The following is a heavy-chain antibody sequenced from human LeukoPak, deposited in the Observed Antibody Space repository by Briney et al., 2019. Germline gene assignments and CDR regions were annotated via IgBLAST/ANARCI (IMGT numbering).Heavy chain of an antibody. CDR2: IYYSGST. CDR3: ARVPIKQQLVLDY. CDR1: GGSISSYY. J-gene: IGHJ4*02. V-gene: IGHV4-59*01. D-gene: IGHD6-13*01. Sequence: SETLSLTCTVSGGSISSYYWSWIRQPPGKGLEWIGYIYYSGSTNYNPSLKSRVTISVDTSKNQFSLKLSSVTAADTAVYYCARVPIKQQLVLDYWGQGTLVTVSS.